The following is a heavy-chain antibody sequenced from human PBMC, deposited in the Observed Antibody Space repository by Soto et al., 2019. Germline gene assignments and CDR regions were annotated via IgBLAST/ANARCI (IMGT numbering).Heavy chain of an antibody. CDR3: ARYGGYEGLRFDP. V-gene: IGHV4-30-4*01. J-gene: IGHJ5*02. CDR2: IFYSGST. D-gene: IGHD5-12*01. Sequence: SETLSLTCSVSGGSISSGDYYWSWIRQPPGKGLEWIGYIFYSGSTYYNPSLKSRVTISVDTSKNQFSLKLSSVTAADTGVYYCARYGGYEGLRFDPWGQGTLVTVSS. CDR1: GGSISSGDYY.